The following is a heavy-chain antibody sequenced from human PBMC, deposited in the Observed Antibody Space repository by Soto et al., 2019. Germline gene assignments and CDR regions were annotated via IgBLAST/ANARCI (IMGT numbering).Heavy chain of an antibody. Sequence: QVQLVQSGAEVKKPGSSVKVSCKASGGTFSSYAISWVRQAPGQGLEWMGGIIPIFGTANYAQKFQGRVTITADESTSTAYMELRSLRSEDTAVYSCASRGHERTGWHYWGQGTLVTVSS. V-gene: IGHV1-69*12. J-gene: IGHJ4*02. CDR1: GGTFSSYA. CDR3: ASRGHERTGWHY. CDR2: IIPIFGTA. D-gene: IGHD6-19*01.